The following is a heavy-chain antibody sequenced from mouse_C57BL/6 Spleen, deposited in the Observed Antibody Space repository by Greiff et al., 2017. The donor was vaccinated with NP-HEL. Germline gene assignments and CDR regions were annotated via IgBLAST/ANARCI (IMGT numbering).Heavy chain of an antibody. CDR3: ARWNYGSSDFDD. Sequence: QVQLQQPGAELVMPGASVKLSCKASGYTFTSYWMHWVKQRPGQGLEWIGEIDPSDSYTNYNQKFKGKSTLTVDKSSSTAYMQLSSLTSEDSAVYYCARWNYGSSDFDDWGQGTTLTVSS. J-gene: IGHJ2*01. CDR2: IDPSDSYT. V-gene: IGHV1-69*01. CDR1: GYTFTSYW. D-gene: IGHD1-1*01.